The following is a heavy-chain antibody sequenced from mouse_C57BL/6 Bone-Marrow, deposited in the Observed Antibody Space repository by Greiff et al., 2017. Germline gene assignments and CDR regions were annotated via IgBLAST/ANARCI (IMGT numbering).Heavy chain of an antibody. D-gene: IGHD1-1*01. CDR1: GFSLTSYG. J-gene: IGHJ2*01. Sequence: VQVVESGPGLVQPSQSLSITCTVSGFSLTSYGVHWVRQSPGKGLEWLGVIWSGGSTDYNAAFISRLSISKDNSKSQVFFKMNSLQADDTAIYYCARNSPYYYGSSRYFDYWGQGTTLTVSS. V-gene: IGHV2-2*01. CDR2: IWSGGST. CDR3: ARNSPYYYGSSRYFDY.